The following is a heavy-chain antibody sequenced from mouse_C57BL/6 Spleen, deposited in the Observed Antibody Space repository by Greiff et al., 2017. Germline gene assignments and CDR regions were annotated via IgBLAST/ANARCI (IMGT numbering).Heavy chain of an antibody. Sequence: EVQLQQSGPELVKPGASVKISCKASGYTFTDYYMNWVKQSHGKSLEWIGDINPNNGGTSYNQKFKGKATLTVDKSSSTAYMELRSLTSEDSAVYYCAPDSSGYVNAMDYWGQGTSVTVSS. CDR3: APDSSGYVNAMDY. CDR1: GYTFTDYY. CDR2: INPNNGGT. V-gene: IGHV1-26*01. D-gene: IGHD3-2*02. J-gene: IGHJ4*01.